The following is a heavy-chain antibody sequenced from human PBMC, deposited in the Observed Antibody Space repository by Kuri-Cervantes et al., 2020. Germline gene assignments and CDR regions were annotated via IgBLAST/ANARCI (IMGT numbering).Heavy chain of an antibody. CDR3: ARADYGDYSYGH. D-gene: IGHD4-17*01. Sequence: GESLKISCAASGFTFSDYYMSWIRQAPGKGLEWVSYISSSGKTIYYADSVKGRFTISRGNAKNSLYLQMNSLRVEDTAVYYCARADYGDYSYGHWGQGTLVTVSS. CDR1: GFTFSDYY. J-gene: IGHJ4*02. V-gene: IGHV3-11*04. CDR2: ISSSGKTI.